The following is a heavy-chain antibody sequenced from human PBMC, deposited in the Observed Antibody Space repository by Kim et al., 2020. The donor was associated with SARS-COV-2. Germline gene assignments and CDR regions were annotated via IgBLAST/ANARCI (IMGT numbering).Heavy chain of an antibody. Sequence: GGSLRLSCAASGFTFSSYSMNWVRQAPGKGLEWVSSISSSSSYIYYADSVKGRFTISRDNAKNSLYLQMNSLRAEDTAVYYCAREELEVVVVYDYWGQGTLVTVSS. J-gene: IGHJ4*02. CDR3: AREELEVVVVYDY. D-gene: IGHD2-15*01. CDR2: ISSSSSYI. V-gene: IGHV3-21*01. CDR1: GFTFSSYS.